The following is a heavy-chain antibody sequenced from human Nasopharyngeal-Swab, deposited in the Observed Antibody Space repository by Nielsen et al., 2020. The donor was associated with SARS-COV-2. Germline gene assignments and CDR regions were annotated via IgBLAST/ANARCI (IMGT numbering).Heavy chain of an antibody. CDR1: GGSFSGFY. J-gene: IGHJ6*02. CDR2: INHNERT. D-gene: IGHD3-16*01. V-gene: IGHV4-34*01. Sequence: SETLSLTCAVYGGSFSGFYWNWIRQPPGRGLEWIGEINHNERTNYNPSLKSRITLSVDTSNKQVSLKMRSVTAADTAVYYCARAGGTGGQYYGLDVWGQGTTVTVSS. CDR3: ARAGGTGGQYYGLDV.